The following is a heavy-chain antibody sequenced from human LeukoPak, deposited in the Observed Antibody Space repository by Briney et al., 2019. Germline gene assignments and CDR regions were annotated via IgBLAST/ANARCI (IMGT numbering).Heavy chain of an antibody. CDR2: ISYDGSNK. Sequence: GGSLRLSCAASGFTFSSYAMHWVRQAPGKGLEWVAVISYDGSNKYYADSVKGRFTISRDNSKNTLYLQMNSLRAEDTAVYYCARVRSSSGWGVYWGQGTLVTVSS. V-gene: IGHV3-30-3*01. D-gene: IGHD6-19*01. CDR3: ARVRSSSGWGVY. CDR1: GFTFSSYA. J-gene: IGHJ4*02.